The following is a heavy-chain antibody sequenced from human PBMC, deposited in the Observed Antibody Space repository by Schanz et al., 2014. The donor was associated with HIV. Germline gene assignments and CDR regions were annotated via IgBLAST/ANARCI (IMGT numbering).Heavy chain of an antibody. J-gene: IGHJ4*02. Sequence: QVQLVQSGAEVKKPGASAKVSCKASGYTFTSYDINWVRQATGQGLEWMGWMNPNSGNTGYAQKFQGRVTMTGDTSIDTAYLVLSSLRSEDTAVYFCARVPTHYYGSGSYYPFDYWGQGTLVAVSS. D-gene: IGHD3-10*01. CDR1: GYTFTSYD. CDR3: ARVPTHYYGSGSYYPFDY. V-gene: IGHV1-8*01. CDR2: MNPNSGNT.